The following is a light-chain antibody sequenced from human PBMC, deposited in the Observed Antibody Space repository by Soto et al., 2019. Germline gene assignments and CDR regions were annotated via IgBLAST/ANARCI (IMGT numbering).Light chain of an antibody. CDR2: GAS. CDR1: QSVSSN. V-gene: IGKV3-15*01. J-gene: IGKJ1*01. CDR3: QQYVSSPRT. Sequence: EIVMTQSPATLSVSPGERATLSCRASQSVSSNLAWYQQKPGQAPRLLIYGASTRATGIPDRFSGSGSGTDFTLTITGLEPEDFAVYYCQQYVSSPRTFGQGTKVDIK.